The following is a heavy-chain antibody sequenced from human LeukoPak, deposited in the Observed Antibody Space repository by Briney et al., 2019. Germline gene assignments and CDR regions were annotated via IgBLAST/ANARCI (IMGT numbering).Heavy chain of an antibody. D-gene: IGHD3-9*01. CDR1: GYTFTGYY. J-gene: IGHJ4*01. V-gene: IGHV1-2*02. CDR3: ARDNGKGERRYFDWFYFDY. Sequence: ASVKVSCKASGYTFTGYYMHWVRQAPGQGLEWMGWINPNSGGTNYAQKFQGRVTMTTDTSTSTAYMELRSLRSDDTAVYYCARDNGKGERRYFDWFYFDYWGQGTLVTVSS. CDR2: INPNSGGT.